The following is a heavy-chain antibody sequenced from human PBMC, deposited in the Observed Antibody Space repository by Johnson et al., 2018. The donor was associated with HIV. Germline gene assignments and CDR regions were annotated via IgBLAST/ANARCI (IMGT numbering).Heavy chain of an antibody. CDR1: GFTFSSYW. CDR3: AKSGPDAFDI. D-gene: IGHD6-25*01. J-gene: IGHJ3*02. Sequence: VQLVESGGGLVQPGGSLRLSCAASGFTFSSYWMHWVRQAPGKGLVWVSRINSDGSSTSYADSVKGRFTISRDNAKNSLYLQMNSLRAEDTALYYCAKSGPDAFDIWGQGTMVTVSS. CDR2: INSDGSST. V-gene: IGHV3-74*01.